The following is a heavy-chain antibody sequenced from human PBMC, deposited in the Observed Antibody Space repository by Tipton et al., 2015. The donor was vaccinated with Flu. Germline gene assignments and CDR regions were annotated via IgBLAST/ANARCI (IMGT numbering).Heavy chain of an antibody. CDR2: ISHSGRT. Sequence: TLSLTCAVSDYSISSGYYWGWVRQPPGKGLEWIGCISHSGRTYYNPSLKSRVTISVDTAKNQFSQRLSSVTAAGTAVYYCARSTYYHGSGSADYWGQGTLVTVSS. CDR3: ARSTYYHGSGSADY. J-gene: IGHJ4*02. V-gene: IGHV4-38-2*01. CDR1: DYSISSGYY. D-gene: IGHD3-10*01.